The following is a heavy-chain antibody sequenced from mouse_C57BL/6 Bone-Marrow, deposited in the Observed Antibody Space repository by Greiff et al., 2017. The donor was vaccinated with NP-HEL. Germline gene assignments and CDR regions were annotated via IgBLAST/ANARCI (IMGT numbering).Heavy chain of an antibody. CDR1: GFTFSDFY. CDR2: SRNKANDYTT. Sequence: EVKLMESRGGLVQSGRSLRLSCATSGFTFSDFYMEWVRQAPGKGLEWIAASRNKANDYTTEYSASVKGRFIISRDTSQSILYLQMNALRAEDTAIYYCARDNWDWYFDVWGTGTTVTVSS. J-gene: IGHJ1*03. V-gene: IGHV7-1*01. D-gene: IGHD4-1*01. CDR3: ARDNWDWYFDV.